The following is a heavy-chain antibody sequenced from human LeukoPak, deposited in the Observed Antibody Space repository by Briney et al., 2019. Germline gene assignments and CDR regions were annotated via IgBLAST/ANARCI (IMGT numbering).Heavy chain of an antibody. CDR2: IYYSGST. CDR1: GGSISSYY. CDR3: ARTGPYSSSWYDYYYMDV. D-gene: IGHD6-13*01. Sequence: SETLSLTCTVSGGSISSYYWSWIRQPPGKGLEWIGYIYYSGSTNYNPSLKSRVTISVDTSKNQFSLKLSSVTAADTAVYYCARTGPYSSSWYDYYYMDVWGKGTTVTISS. V-gene: IGHV4-59*08. J-gene: IGHJ6*03.